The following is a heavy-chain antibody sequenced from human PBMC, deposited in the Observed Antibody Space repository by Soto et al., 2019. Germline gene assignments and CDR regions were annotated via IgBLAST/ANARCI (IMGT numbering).Heavy chain of an antibody. CDR2: INHSGST. D-gene: IGHD2-2*01. V-gene: IGHV4-39*07. CDR1: GGSISSSSYY. CDR3: AGKGYCSSTSCYGYYYYYMDV. J-gene: IGHJ6*03. Sequence: SETLSLTCTVSGGSISSSSYYWGWIRQPPGKGLEWIGEINHSGSTNYNPSLKSRVTISVDTSKNQFSLKLSSVTAADTAVYYCAGKGYCSSTSCYGYYYYYMDVWGKGTTVTV.